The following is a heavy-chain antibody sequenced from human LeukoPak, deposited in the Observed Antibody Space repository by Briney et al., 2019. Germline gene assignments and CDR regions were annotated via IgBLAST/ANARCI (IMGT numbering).Heavy chain of an antibody. V-gene: IGHV3-23*01. CDR1: GFTFTSFA. J-gene: IGHJ4*02. D-gene: IGHD3-3*01. CDR3: AKWGFLEWLLSMFDY. CDR2: ISGSGGST. Sequence: PGGSLRLSCAASGFTFTSFAMTRVRQAPGKGLEWVSAISGSGGSTYYADSVEGRFTISRDNSKNTLYLQMNSLRAEDTAVYYCAKWGFLEWLLSMFDYWGQGTLVTVSS.